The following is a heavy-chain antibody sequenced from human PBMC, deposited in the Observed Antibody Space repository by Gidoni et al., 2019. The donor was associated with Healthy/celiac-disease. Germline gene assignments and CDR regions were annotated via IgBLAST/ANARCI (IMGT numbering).Heavy chain of an antibody. V-gene: IGHV3-49*04. D-gene: IGHD2-21*01. CDR1: GFTFGVYA. J-gene: IGHJ4*02. CDR3: TRGIVVDDY. Sequence: EVQLVESGGGLVQPGRSLRLSCPASGFTFGVYAMSWVRQAPGKGLEWVGFIRSKAYGGTTEYAASVKGRFTISRDDSKSIAYLQMNSLKTEDTAVYYCTRGIVVDDYWGQGTLVTVSS. CDR2: IRSKAYGGTT.